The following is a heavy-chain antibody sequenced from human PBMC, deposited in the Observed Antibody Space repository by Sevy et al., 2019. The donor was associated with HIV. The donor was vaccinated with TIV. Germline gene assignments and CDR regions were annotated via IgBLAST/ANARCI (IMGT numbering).Heavy chain of an antibody. CDR1: GFTFSSYA. V-gene: IGHV3-23*01. CDR3: AEPVVSSAYYMVV. D-gene: IGHD2-21*01. Sequence: WGSLRLSCAASGFTFSSYAMRWVRQAPGKGLEWVSAISGGSGGTTYYADSVKGRFTISRDNSKNTLYLQMNTLRAEDTAVYYCAEPVVSSAYYMVVWGKGTTVTASS. CDR2: ISGGSGGTT. J-gene: IGHJ6*03.